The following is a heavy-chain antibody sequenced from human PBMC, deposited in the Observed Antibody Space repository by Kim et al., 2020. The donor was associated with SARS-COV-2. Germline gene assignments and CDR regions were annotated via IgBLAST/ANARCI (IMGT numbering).Heavy chain of an antibody. J-gene: IGHJ4*02. CDR2: INHSGST. CDR3: ARSPNVLLWFGELLEYYFDY. D-gene: IGHD3-10*01. CDR1: GGSFSGYY. V-gene: IGHV4-34*01. Sequence: SETLSLTCAVYGGSFSGYYWSWIRQPPGKGLEWIGEINHSGSTNYNPSLKSRVTISVDTSKNQFSLKLSSVTAADTAVYYCARSPNVLLWFGELLEYYFDYWGQGTLVTVSS.